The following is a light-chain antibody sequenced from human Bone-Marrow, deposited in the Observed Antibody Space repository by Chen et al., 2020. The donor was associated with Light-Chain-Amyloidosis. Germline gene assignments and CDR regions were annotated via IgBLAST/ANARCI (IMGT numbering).Light chain of an antibody. CDR3: QSTNSRDTSYF. J-gene: IGLJ1*01. CDR1: VLPKQY. V-gene: IGLV3-25*03. CDR2: RNT. Sequence: SSELTQPPSVSVSPGPTASISCSGHVLPKQYVYWSQQKPGQAPVLVLYRNTERPSGIPGRFSGSSPGSTVTLTIRGVQAEDEADYYCQSTNSRDTSYFFGGGTKVTVL.